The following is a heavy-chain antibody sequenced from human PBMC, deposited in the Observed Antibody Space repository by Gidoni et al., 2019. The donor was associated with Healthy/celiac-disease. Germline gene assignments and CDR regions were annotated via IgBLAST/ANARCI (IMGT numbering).Heavy chain of an antibody. CDR3: ARDSGDFWSGYYLDY. Sequence: EVQLVESGGGLVQPGGSLRLSCAASGFTFSSYSMNWVRQAPGKGLEWVSYISSSSSTIYHADSVKGRFTISRDNAKNSLYLQMNSLRAEDTAVYYCARDSGDFWSGYYLDYWGQGTLVTVSS. V-gene: IGHV3-48*01. J-gene: IGHJ4*02. CDR2: ISSSSSTI. CDR1: GFTFSSYS. D-gene: IGHD3-3*01.